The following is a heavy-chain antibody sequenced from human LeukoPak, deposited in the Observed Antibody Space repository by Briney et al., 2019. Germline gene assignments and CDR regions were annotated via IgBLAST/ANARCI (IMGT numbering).Heavy chain of an antibody. CDR1: GFTFSSHA. CDR3: ARDLGFLEWPHDAFDI. Sequence: PGGSLRLSCAASGFTFSSHAMHWVRQAPGKGLEWVAFISFDGHYKNYADSVKGRSTISRDNSKNTVHLEIDSLRAEDTAVYYCARDLGFLEWPHDAFDIWGQGTMVTVSS. V-gene: IGHV3-30*12. J-gene: IGHJ3*02. CDR2: ISFDGHYK. D-gene: IGHD3-3*01.